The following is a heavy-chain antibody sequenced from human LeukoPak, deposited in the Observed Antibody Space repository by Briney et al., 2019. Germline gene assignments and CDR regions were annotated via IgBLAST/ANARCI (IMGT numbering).Heavy chain of an antibody. CDR3: ASGLRFLEWLGAFDI. CDR1: GFTFRDYY. V-gene: IGHV3-11*04. J-gene: IGHJ3*02. CDR2: ISSSGSNI. D-gene: IGHD3-3*01. Sequence: GGSLRLSCAASGFTFRDYYMSWLRQAPGKGLEWVSYISSSGSNIYYADSVKGRFTISRDNAKNSLYLQMNRLRAEDTAVYYCASGLRFLEWLGAFDIWGQGTMVSLSS.